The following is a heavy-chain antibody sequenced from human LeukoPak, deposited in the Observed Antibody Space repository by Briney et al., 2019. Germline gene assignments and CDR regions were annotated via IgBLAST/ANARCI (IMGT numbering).Heavy chain of an antibody. CDR3: AKDRAAFVVTAIPCFDC. CDR2: IQYGGSNT. CDR1: EFTFSNYG. V-gene: IGHV3-30*02. J-gene: IGHJ4*02. D-gene: IGHD2-21*02. Sequence: GGSLRLSCAASEFTFSNYGMHWVRQAPGKGLEWVAFIQYGGSNTYYADSVKGRFTISRDNSKNALYLQMDSLTTEDAAVYYCAKDRAAFVVTAIPCFDCWGRGTLVTVSS.